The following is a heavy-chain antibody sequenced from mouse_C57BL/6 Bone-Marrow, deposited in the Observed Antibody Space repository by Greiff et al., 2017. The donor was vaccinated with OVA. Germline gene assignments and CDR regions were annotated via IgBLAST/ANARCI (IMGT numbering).Heavy chain of an antibody. CDR2: IDPSDSYT. Sequence: QVQLQQPGAELVMPGASVKLSCKASGYTFTSYWMHWVKQRPGQGLEWIGEIDPSDSYTNYNQKFKGKSTLTVDKSSSTAYMQLSSLTSEDSAVNYCAREGFTTPYFDYWGQGTTLTVSS. J-gene: IGHJ2*01. CDR3: AREGFTTPYFDY. D-gene: IGHD1-1*01. V-gene: IGHV1-69*01. CDR1: GYTFTSYW.